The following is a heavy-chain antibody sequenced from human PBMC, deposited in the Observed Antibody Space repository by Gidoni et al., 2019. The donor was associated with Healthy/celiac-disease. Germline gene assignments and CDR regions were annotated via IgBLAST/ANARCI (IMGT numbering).Heavy chain of an antibody. V-gene: IGHV3-49*05. CDR1: GFTFGDYA. Sequence: EVQLVESGGGLVKPGRSLRLSCTASGFTFGDYAMSWFRQAPGKGLEWVGFIRSKAYGGTTEYAASVKGRFTISRDDSKSIAYLQMNSLKTEDTAVYYCTSFYGSGIGVGGSIDYWGQGTLVTVSS. J-gene: IGHJ4*02. CDR2: IRSKAYGGTT. CDR3: TSFYGSGIGVGGSIDY. D-gene: IGHD3-10*01.